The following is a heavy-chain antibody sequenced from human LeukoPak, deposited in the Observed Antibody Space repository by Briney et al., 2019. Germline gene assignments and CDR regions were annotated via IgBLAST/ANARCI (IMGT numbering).Heavy chain of an antibody. CDR3: ARVEGGFGDSFDY. CDR1: GGSFSGYY. D-gene: IGHD3-10*01. Sequence: PSETLSLTCAVYGGSFSGYYWSWLRQPPGKGLEWIGYIYYSGSTNYNPSLKSRVTISVDTSKNQFSLKLSSVTAADTAVYYCARVEGGFGDSFDYWGQGTLVTVSS. J-gene: IGHJ4*02. CDR2: IYYSGST. V-gene: IGHV4-59*01.